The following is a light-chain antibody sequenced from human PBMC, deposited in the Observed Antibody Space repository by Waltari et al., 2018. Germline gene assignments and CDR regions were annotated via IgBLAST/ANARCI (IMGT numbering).Light chain of an antibody. CDR1: SSYAGSYNR. J-gene: IGLJ2*01. CDR2: EVS. CDR3: SSYTSSSTLV. V-gene: IGLV2-18*02. Sequence: QSALTQPPSVSGSPGQSVTISCTGTSSYAGSYNRVPWYQQPPGTAPKLLIYEVSNRPSGAPDRFSGSKSGNTASLTISGLQAEDEADYYCSSYTSSSTLVFGGGTKLTVL.